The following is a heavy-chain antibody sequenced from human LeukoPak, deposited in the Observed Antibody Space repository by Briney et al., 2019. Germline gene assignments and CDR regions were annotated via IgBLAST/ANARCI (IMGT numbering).Heavy chain of an antibody. V-gene: IGHV3-21*01. D-gene: IGHD6-13*01. CDR3: ARGSSSWYRLGWFDP. Sequence: GVSLRLSCAASGFTFSSYSMNWVRQAPGKGLEWVSSISSSSSYIYYADSVKGRFTISRDNAKNSLYLQMNSMRAEDTAVYYCARGSSSWYRLGWFDPWGQGTLVTVSS. J-gene: IGHJ5*02. CDR2: ISSSSSYI. CDR1: GFTFSSYS.